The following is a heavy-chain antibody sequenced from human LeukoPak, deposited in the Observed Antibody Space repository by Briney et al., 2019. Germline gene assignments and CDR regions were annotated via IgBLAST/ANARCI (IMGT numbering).Heavy chain of an antibody. Sequence: SVKVSCKASGGTFSGYAISWVRQAPGQGLEWMGGIIPIFGTANYAQKFQGRVTITADESTSTAYMELSSLRSEDTAVYYCARALVPAAYSLFDYWGLGTLVTVSS. CDR2: IIPIFGTA. D-gene: IGHD2-2*01. J-gene: IGHJ4*02. CDR3: ARALVPAAYSLFDY. V-gene: IGHV1-69*13. CDR1: GGTFSGYA.